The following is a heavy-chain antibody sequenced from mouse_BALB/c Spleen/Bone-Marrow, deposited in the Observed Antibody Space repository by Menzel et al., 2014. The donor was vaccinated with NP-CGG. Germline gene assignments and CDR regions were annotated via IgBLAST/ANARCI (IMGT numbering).Heavy chain of an antibody. CDR2: MNPFNDGT. Sequence: VQLKESGPELVKPGASAKMSCKASRYTFTSYVLHWVRQKPGQGLGWIGFMNPFNDGTKYNEKFKGKATLTSDKSSSTAYMELSSLTSEDSAVYYCAREVVATDYFDYWGQGTTLTVSS. J-gene: IGHJ2*01. V-gene: IGHV1-14*01. D-gene: IGHD1-1*01. CDR1: RYTFTSYV. CDR3: AREVVATDYFDY.